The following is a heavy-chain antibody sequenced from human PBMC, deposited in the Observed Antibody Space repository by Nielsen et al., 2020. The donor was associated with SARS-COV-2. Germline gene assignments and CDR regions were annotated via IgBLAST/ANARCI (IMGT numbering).Heavy chain of an antibody. D-gene: IGHD3-16*01. V-gene: IGHV4-59*08. CDR3: ARQRGRGWYFDL. CDR1: GGSISTYY. J-gene: IGHJ2*01. Sequence: SETLSLTCTVSGGSISTYYWSWTRQSPGKGVEWIAQVSYSGRTDYNPSLSLERRVTISVDTSKNQVSLQLSSVTAADTALYYCARQRGRGWYFDLWGRGTLVTVSS. CDR2: VSYSGRT.